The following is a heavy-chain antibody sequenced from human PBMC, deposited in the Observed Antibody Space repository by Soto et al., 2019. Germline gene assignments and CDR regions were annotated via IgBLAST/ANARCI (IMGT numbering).Heavy chain of an antibody. CDR2: ISWNSGSI. J-gene: IGHJ3*02. CDR1: GFTFDDYA. D-gene: IGHD2-15*01. CDR3: AKDYGGNLSWRAFDI. Sequence: EVQLVESGGGLVQPGRSLRLSCAASGFTFDDYAMHWVRQAPGKGLEWVSGISWNSGSIGYADSVKGRFTISRDNAKNSLYLQMNSLRAEDTALYYCAKDYGGNLSWRAFDIWGQGTMVTVSS. V-gene: IGHV3-9*01.